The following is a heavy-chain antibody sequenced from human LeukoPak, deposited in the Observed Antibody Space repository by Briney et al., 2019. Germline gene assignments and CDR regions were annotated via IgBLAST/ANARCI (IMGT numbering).Heavy chain of an antibody. Sequence: PGRSLRLSCAASGFTFSSYSMNWVRQAPGKGLEWVAVISYDGSKKLYADSLKGRFTISRDNSRDTLYLQMISLKTKDTAVYYCAKETGGGDTPYYMDVWGKGTTVTVSS. CDR3: AKETGGGDTPYYMDV. CDR1: GFTFSSYS. J-gene: IGHJ6*03. D-gene: IGHD2-8*02. CDR2: ISYDGSKK. V-gene: IGHV3-30*18.